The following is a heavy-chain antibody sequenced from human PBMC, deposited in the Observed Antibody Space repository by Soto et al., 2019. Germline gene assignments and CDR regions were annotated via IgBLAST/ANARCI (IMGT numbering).Heavy chain of an antibody. D-gene: IGHD2-15*01. CDR2: ISYDSSNK. Sequence: VQLLESGGGLIQPGGSLRLSCAASGFTFSYGIHWLRQAPGKGLEWVAYISYDSSNKFYGDSVKGRFTISRDNSKNTQFLQMNSLRDEYTAVNYCAKLVIGYCSGNTCDDYWGQGTLVAVSS. CDR3: AKLVIGYCSGNTCDDY. CDR1: GFTFSYG. V-gene: IGHV3-30*18. J-gene: IGHJ4*02.